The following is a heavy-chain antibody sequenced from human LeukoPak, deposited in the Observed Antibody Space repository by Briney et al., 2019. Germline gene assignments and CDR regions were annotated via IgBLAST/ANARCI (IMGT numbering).Heavy chain of an antibody. J-gene: IGHJ4*02. Sequence: ASVKVSCKASGYTFTSYGISWVRQAPGQGLEWMGWISAYNGNTNYAQKLQGRVTMTTDTSTSTAYMELRSLRSDDTAVYYCARGPYDYVWGSYPKHDYWGQGTLVTVSS. CDR1: GYTFTSYG. D-gene: IGHD3-16*02. CDR3: ARGPYDYVWGSYPKHDY. CDR2: ISAYNGNT. V-gene: IGHV1-18*01.